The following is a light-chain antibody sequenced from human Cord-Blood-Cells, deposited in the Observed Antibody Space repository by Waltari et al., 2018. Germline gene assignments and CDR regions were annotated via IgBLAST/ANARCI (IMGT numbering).Light chain of an antibody. CDR3: CSYAGSSTYVV. CDR1: SSDVGSYNL. J-gene: IGLJ2*01. V-gene: IGLV2-23*01. CDR2: EGS. Sequence: QSALTQPASVSGSPGQSITISCTGTSSDVGSYNLVSWYQQHPGKAPKLMSYEGSKRPSGVSNRCSGSKSCNTASLTSSGLQAEDEADYYCCSYAGSSTYVVFGGGTKLTV.